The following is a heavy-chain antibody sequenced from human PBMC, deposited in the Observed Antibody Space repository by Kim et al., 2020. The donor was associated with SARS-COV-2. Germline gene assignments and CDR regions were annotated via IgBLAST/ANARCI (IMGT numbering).Heavy chain of an antibody. D-gene: IGHD6-19*01. Sequence: GGSLRLSCAASGFTFSSYWMHWVRQAPGKGLVWVSRINSDGSSTSYADSVKGRFTISRDNAKNTLYLQMNSLRAEDTAVYYCAREGQWLAKYGMDVWGQGTTVTVSS. CDR1: GFTFSSYW. CDR3: AREGQWLAKYGMDV. J-gene: IGHJ6*02. V-gene: IGHV3-74*01. CDR2: INSDGSST.